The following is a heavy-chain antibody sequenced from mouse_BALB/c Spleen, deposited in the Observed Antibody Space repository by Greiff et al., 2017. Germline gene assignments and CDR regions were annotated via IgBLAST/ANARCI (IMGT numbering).Heavy chain of an antibody. J-gene: IGHJ3*01. CDR3: ARQRGLRSWFAY. Sequence: VKLMESGPGLVAPSQSLSITCTVSGFSLTSYGVHWVRQPPGKGLEWLGVIWAGGSTNYNSALMSRLSISKDNSKSQVFLKMNSLQTDDTAMYYCARQRGLRSWFAYWGQGTLVTVSA. CDR1: GFSLTSYG. CDR2: IWAGGST. V-gene: IGHV2-9*02. D-gene: IGHD3-1*01.